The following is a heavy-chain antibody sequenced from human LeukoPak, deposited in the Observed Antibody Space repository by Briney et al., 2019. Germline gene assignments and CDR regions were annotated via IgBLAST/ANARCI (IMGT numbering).Heavy chain of an antibody. CDR1: GGSISSSNYY. CDR2: IYYSGST. Sequence: SETLSLTCTVSGGSISSSNYYWGWVRQPPGKGLEWIANIYYSGSTYYSPSLRSRVTISVDTSKNQFSLKLTSVTAVDTAVYYCARHASVSGNWPRPLDYWGQGSLVTVSS. D-gene: IGHD3-3*01. J-gene: IGHJ4*02. V-gene: IGHV4-39*01. CDR3: ARHASVSGNWPRPLDY.